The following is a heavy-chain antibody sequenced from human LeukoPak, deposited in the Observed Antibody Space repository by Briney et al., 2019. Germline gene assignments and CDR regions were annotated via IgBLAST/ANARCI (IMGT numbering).Heavy chain of an antibody. CDR3: ARGRIEYSSSTDYDY. D-gene: IGHD6-6*01. V-gene: IGHV4-31*03. CDR1: GGSISSGGYY. J-gene: IGHJ4*02. Sequence: SQTLSLTCTVSGGSISSGGYYWRWIRQHPGKGLEWIGYIYYSGSTYYNPSLKSRVTISVDTSKNQFSLKLSSVTAADTAVYYCARGRIEYSSSTDYDYWGQGTLVTVSS. CDR2: IYYSGST.